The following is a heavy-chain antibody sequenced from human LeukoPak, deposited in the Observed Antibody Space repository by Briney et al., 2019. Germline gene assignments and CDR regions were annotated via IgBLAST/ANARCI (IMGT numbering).Heavy chain of an antibody. CDR1: GFTFSNAW. V-gene: IGHV3-15*01. CDR2: IKSKTDGGTT. D-gene: IGHD6-13*01. CDR3: TTTYSSSWYGPLFDY. Sequence: GGSLRLSCAASGFTFSNAWMSWVRQAPGKGLEWVGRIKSKTDGGTTDYAAPVKGRFTISRDDSENTLYLQMNSLKTEDTAVYYCTTTYSSSWYGPLFDYWGQGTLVTVSS. J-gene: IGHJ4*02.